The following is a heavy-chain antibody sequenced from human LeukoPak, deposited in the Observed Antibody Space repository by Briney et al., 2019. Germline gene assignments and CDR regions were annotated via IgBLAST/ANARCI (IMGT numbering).Heavy chain of an antibody. J-gene: IGHJ4*02. CDR1: GGSFTSYY. Sequence: SESLSPTCAVHGGSFTSYYWSSISQPPRKGLEWIGEISHTGHTNYNPSLKSRVTMSVETSKNQLSLILTSVTAADTAVYYCARGPYSSDAGYWGQGTLVTVSS. CDR3: ARGPYSSDAGY. CDR2: ISHTGHT. V-gene: IGHV4-34*01. D-gene: IGHD6-25*01.